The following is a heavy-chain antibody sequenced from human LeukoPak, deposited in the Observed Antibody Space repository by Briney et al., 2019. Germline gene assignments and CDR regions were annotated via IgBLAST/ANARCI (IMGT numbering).Heavy chain of an antibody. CDR2: ISGSGGST. D-gene: IGHD2-15*01. Sequence: GGSLRLSCAASGFTFSSYGMSWVRQAPGKGLEWVSAISGSGGSTYYADSVKGRITISRDNSKNTLYLQMNSLKAEDTAVYYCAKGVGYCSGGSCQQFDYWGQGTLVTVSS. J-gene: IGHJ4*02. V-gene: IGHV3-23*01. CDR3: AKGVGYCSGGSCQQFDY. CDR1: GFTFSSYG.